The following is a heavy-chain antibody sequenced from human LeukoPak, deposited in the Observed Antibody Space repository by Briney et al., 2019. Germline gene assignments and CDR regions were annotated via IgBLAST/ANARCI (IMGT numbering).Heavy chain of an antibody. V-gene: IGHV4-34*01. CDR1: GGSFSGYY. CDR3: ARHYGAITGFDP. Sequence: SETLSLTCAVYGGSFSGYYWSWIRQPPGKGLEWIGEINHSGSTNYNPSLKSRVTISVDTSKNQFSLKLSSVTAADTAVYYCARHYGAITGFDPWGQGTLVTVSS. J-gene: IGHJ5*02. D-gene: IGHD3-16*01. CDR2: INHSGST.